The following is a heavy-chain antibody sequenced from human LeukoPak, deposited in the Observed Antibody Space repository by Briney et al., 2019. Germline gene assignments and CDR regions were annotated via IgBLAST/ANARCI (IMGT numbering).Heavy chain of an antibody. CDR1: GYTFTNYA. D-gene: IGHD1-20*01. V-gene: IGHV1-3*03. CDR3: ATAGSYNWNRGMETRHYYYYYMDV. Sequence: ASVKVSCKASGYTFTNYAMHWVRQAPGQRLEWMGWINGGTGNTKYSQEFQGRVTITRDTSASTAYMEVSSLRSEDMAVYYCATAGSYNWNRGMETRHYYYYYMDVWGKGTTVTVSS. J-gene: IGHJ6*03. CDR2: INGGTGNT.